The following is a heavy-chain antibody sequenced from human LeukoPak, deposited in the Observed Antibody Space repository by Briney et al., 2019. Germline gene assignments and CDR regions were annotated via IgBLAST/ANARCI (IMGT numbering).Heavy chain of an antibody. J-gene: IGHJ4*02. CDR3: ARDGYNPIDY. D-gene: IGHD5-24*01. CDR2: IYYSGST. CDR1: GGSLSSSSYY. V-gene: IGHV4-39*02. Sequence: SETLSLTCTVSGGSLSSSSYYWGWIRQPPGKGLEWIGSIYYSGSTYYNPSLKSRVTISVDTSKNQFSLKLSSVTAADTAVYYCARDGYNPIDYWGQGTLVTASS.